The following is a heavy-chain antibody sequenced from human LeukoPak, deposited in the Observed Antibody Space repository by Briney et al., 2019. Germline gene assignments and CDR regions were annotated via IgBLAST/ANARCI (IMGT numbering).Heavy chain of an antibody. D-gene: IGHD2-2*01. V-gene: IGHV3-74*01. Sequence: GGSLRLSCVASGFNFRSYWMHWVRQVPGKGLVWVSRINSDGSNTNYADSVKGRFTISRDNAKNTLYLQMNSLRAEDTAVYYCARDLGDCSSTSCFADANFDYWGQGTLVTVSS. J-gene: IGHJ4*02. CDR3: ARDLGDCSSTSCFADANFDY. CDR2: INSDGSNT. CDR1: GFNFRSYW.